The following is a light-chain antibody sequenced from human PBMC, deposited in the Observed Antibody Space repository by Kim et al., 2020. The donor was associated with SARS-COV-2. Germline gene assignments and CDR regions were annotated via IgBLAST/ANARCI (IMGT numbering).Light chain of an antibody. CDR2: DAS. V-gene: IGKV3-11*01. Sequence: EIVLTQSPATLSLSPGERATLSCMASQSVSSYLAWYQQKPGQAPRLLIYDASNRATGIPARFSVSGSGTDFTLTISSLEPEDFAVYYCQQRSNWPTFGQRTRLEI. CDR3: QQRSNWPT. J-gene: IGKJ5*01. CDR1: QSVSSY.